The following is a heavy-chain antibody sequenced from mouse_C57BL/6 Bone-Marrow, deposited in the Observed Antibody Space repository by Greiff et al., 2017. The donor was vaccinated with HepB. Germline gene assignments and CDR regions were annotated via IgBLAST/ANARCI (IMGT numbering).Heavy chain of an antibody. CDR1: GFSLTSYG. CDR2: IWSGGST. D-gene: IGHD2-1*01. CDR3: AGDLLPYAMDY. J-gene: IGHJ4*01. Sequence: QVQLQQSGPGLVQPSQSLSITCTVSGFSLTSYGVHWVRQSPGKGLEWLGVIWSGGSTDYNAAFISRLSISKDNSKSQVFFKMNSLQADDTAIYYCAGDLLPYAMDYWGQGTSVTVSS. V-gene: IGHV2-2*01.